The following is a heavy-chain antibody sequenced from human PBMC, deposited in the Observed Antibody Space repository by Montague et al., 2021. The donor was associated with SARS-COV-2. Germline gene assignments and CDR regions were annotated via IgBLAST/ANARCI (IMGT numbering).Heavy chain of an antibody. CDR2: MAYTGST. CDR1: GGSISSNLFD. J-gene: IGHJ2*01. Sequence: ETLSLTCTVAGGSISSNLFDWGWIRQTPGKALEWIGDMAYTGSTYYKRSVKSRVTVAVDTSTNQFSLRLSSLTAADTAMYYCARHVDPCGGNCRIWYFDLWGRGSLVTVSS. CDR3: ARHVDPCGGNCRIWYFDL. D-gene: IGHD4-23*01. V-gene: IGHV4-39*01.